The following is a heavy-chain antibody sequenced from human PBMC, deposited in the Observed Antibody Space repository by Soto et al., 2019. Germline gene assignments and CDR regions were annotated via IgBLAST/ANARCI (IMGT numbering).Heavy chain of an antibody. CDR1: GYTFTSYA. Sequence: ASVKVSCKASGYTFTSYAMHWVRQAPGQRLEWMGWINAGNGNTKYSQKFQGRVTITRDTSASTAYMELSSLRSEDTAVYYCARVEAVAVNFDYWGQGTLVTVSS. CDR2: INAGNGNT. V-gene: IGHV1-3*01. J-gene: IGHJ4*02. D-gene: IGHD6-19*01. CDR3: ARVEAVAVNFDY.